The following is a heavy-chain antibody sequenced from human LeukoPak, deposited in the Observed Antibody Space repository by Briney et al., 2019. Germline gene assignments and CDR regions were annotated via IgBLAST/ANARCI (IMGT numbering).Heavy chain of an antibody. CDR2: ISYDGSNK. J-gene: IGHJ4*02. D-gene: IGHD3-9*01. V-gene: IGHV3-30*18. Sequence: GGSLRLSCAASGFTFSSYGMHWVRQAPGKGLEWVAVISYDGSNKYYADSVKGRLTISRDNSKNTLYLQMNSLRAEDTAVYYCAKGQYYDILTGYYPFDYWGQGTLVTVSS. CDR1: GFTFSSYG. CDR3: AKGQYYDILTGYYPFDY.